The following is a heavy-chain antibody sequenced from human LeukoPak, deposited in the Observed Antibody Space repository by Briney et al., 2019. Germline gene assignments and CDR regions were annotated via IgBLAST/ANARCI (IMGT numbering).Heavy chain of an antibody. CDR2: VIHGGSS. J-gene: IGHJ5*02. CDR3: AREGSSGYSIDP. CDR1: GESFSGYS. D-gene: IGHD3-22*01. V-gene: IGHV4-34*12. Sequence: PSETLSLTCAVYGESFSGYSWSWFRQPPGKGLEWIGEVIHGGSSNYNPSLKSRVTISVDKSNNQFSLRLSSVTAADTAVYYCAREGSSGYSIDPWGQGTLVTVSS.